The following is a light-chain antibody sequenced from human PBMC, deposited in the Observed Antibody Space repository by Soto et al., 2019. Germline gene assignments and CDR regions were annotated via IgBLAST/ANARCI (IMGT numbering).Light chain of an antibody. Sequence: QAVLTQPPSVSAAPGQKVTISCSGSSSNIGNNYVSWYQQLPGTAPKLLIYDNNKRPSGIPDRFSGSKSGTSATLGITGLQTGDEADYYWGTWDSSLSAGAFGGGTKLTVL. CDR3: GTWDSSLSAGA. CDR2: DNN. J-gene: IGLJ2*01. CDR1: SSNIGNNY. V-gene: IGLV1-51*01.